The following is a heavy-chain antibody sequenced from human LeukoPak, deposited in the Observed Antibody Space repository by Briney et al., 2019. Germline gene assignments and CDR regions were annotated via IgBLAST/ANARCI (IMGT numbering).Heavy chain of an antibody. CDR2: IYYSGST. CDR3: ARQGRQWLVRANWFDP. J-gene: IGHJ5*02. CDR1: GGSISSSSYY. D-gene: IGHD6-19*01. Sequence: PSETLSLTCTVSGGSISSSSYYWGWIRQPPGKGLEWIGSIYYSGSTYYNPSLKSRVTISVDTSKNQFSLKLSSVTAADTAVYYCARQGRQWLVRANWFDPWGQGTLVTVSS. V-gene: IGHV4-39*01.